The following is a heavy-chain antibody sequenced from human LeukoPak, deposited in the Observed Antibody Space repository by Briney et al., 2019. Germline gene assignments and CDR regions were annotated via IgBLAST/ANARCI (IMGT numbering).Heavy chain of an antibody. CDR2: ISRGSGST. D-gene: IGHD4-23*01. CDR1: GFTFSSYA. CDR3: AKLCGNSNVYDYYMDV. V-gene: IGHV3-23*01. J-gene: IGHJ6*03. Sequence: GGSLRLSCAASGFTFSSYAMSWVRQAPGKGLEWVSTISRGSGSTYFADAVKGRFTISRDKSQGTLSLQMNSLRAEDTAVYSCAKLCGNSNVYDYYMDVWGKGTTVTVSS.